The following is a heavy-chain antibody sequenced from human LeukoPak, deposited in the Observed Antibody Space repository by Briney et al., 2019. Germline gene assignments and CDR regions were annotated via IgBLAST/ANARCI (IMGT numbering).Heavy chain of an antibody. CDR2: ISSSGNII. V-gene: IGHV3-11*01. J-gene: IGHJ4*02. CDR1: GFTFSDYY. Sequence: GGSLRLSCAASGFTFSDYYMSWIRQAPGKGLEWVSYISSSGNIIYSADSVKGRFTISRDNAKNSLYLQINSLRAEDTAVYCCARATAADTAMIYFDYWGQGTLVTVPS. CDR3: ARATAADTAMIYFDY. D-gene: IGHD5-18*01.